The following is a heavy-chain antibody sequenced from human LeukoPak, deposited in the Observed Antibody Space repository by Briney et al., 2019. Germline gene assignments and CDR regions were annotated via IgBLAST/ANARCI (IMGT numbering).Heavy chain of an antibody. J-gene: IGHJ4*02. D-gene: IGHD6-19*01. Sequence: GGSLRLSCAASGSTFSGYYMSWIRQAPGKGLQWVSYLSSSGSTIYYADSVKGRFTISRDNAKNSLYLQMNSLRAEDTAVYYCARAAGSGWYFFDYWGQGTLVTVSS. CDR2: LSSSGSTI. CDR3: ARAAGSGWYFFDY. V-gene: IGHV3-11*04. CDR1: GSTFSGYY.